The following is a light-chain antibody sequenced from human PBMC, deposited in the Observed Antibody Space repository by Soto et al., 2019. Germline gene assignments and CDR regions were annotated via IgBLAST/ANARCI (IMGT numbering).Light chain of an antibody. Sequence: DIQMTQSPSTLSASVGDRVTITCRASQSISSWLAWYQQKAGKAPKLLIYDASSLESGVPSRFSGSVSGTEFTLTISSLQANDFSTYYCQQYYRHPTFGQGTKVEIK. V-gene: IGKV1-5*01. CDR2: DAS. J-gene: IGKJ1*01. CDR1: QSISSW. CDR3: QQYYRHPT.